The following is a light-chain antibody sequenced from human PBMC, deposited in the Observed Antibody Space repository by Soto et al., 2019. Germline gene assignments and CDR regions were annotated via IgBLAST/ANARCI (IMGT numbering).Light chain of an antibody. CDR3: SSYTTSNTRQIV. CDR2: DVS. Sequence: QSALTQPPSVSGSPGQSITISCTGTSSNVGGYNYVSWYQHHPGKPPKLIIFDVSNRPSGGSTPCSGSKSGNTASLTISGLQPEDEADYYCSSYTTSNTRQIVFGTGTKLTVL. V-gene: IGLV2-14*03. CDR1: SSNVGGYNY. J-gene: IGLJ1*01.